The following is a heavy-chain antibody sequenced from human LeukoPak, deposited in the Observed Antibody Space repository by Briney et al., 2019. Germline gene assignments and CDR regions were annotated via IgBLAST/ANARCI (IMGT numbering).Heavy chain of an antibody. Sequence: GGSLRLSCAASGFIFSDYYMSWMRQAPGKGLEWISYISSSGDTIYYADSVKGRFTISRDNAKNSLYLQMNSLRAEDTAVYYCARPRNCSSSTCYTGDYSGWYALFDYWGQGTLVTVSS. D-gene: IGHD2-2*02. CDR3: ARPRNCSSSTCYTGDYSGWYALFDY. CDR2: ISSSGDTI. J-gene: IGHJ4*02. V-gene: IGHV3-11*01. CDR1: GFIFSDYY.